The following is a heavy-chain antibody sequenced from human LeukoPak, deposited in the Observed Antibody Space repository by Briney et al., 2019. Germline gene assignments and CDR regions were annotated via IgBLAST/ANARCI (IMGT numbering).Heavy chain of an antibody. CDR3: ATNRPVGGAYWGSFDI. J-gene: IGHJ3*02. CDR1: GGSIISYY. Sequence: KPSETLSLTCSVSGGSIISYYWSWIRQPPGKGLEWIGYFHNTGGTNYNPYVKSRVTISVDTSKNQVSLKMTSVTAADTAVYYCATNRPVGGAYWGSFDIWGQGTLVTVSS. D-gene: IGHD2-8*02. V-gene: IGHV4-59*01. CDR2: FHNTGGT.